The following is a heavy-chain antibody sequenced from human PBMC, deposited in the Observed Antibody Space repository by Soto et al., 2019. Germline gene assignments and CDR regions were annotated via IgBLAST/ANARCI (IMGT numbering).Heavy chain of an antibody. D-gene: IGHD6-13*01. Sequence: QVQLQESGPGLVKPSETLSLTCTVSGDSISSDYWSWIRQPPGKGLEWIGYIYYSGSTNYKSSLKRRVTISVDTSKNQISLKLSSVTAADTAVYYCARGGSSSWYWRGWFDPWGQGTLVTVSS. CDR2: IYYSGST. J-gene: IGHJ5*02. CDR1: GDSISSDY. V-gene: IGHV4-59*01. CDR3: ARGGSSSWYWRGWFDP.